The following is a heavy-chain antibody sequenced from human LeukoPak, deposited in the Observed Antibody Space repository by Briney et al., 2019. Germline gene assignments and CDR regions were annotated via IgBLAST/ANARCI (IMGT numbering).Heavy chain of an antibody. J-gene: IGHJ5*02. V-gene: IGHV4-59*01. CDR2: ISDSGST. CDR3: ARYDYGDCWFDP. CDR1: GGFFSGYY. Sequence: WETLSLTCAVYGGFFSGYYWSWIRQAPGKGLEWIGYISDSGSTNYNPSLRSRVTISVDTSKNQFSLKLSSVTAADTALYYCARYDYGDCWFDPWGQGTLVTVSS. D-gene: IGHD4-17*01.